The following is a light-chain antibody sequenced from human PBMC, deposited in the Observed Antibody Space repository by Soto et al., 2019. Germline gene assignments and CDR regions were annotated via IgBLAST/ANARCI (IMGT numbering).Light chain of an antibody. CDR2: KAS. CDR3: QHYVSYPYA. V-gene: IGKV1-5*03. CDR1: QSVLTW. Sequence: DIQMTQSPATLSASVGDTVSITCRASQSVLTWLAWYQQKPGKAPNLLIYKASRLRDGVPSRFSGSGSGTDFTLTISILRPDDFASYFCQHYVSYPYAFGQGTKLEI. J-gene: IGKJ2*01.